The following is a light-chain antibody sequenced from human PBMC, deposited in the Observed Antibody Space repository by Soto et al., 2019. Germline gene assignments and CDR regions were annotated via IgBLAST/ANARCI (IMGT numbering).Light chain of an antibody. Sequence: EKVMTQSPATVSVYLGEKATLSCRASQSVSSNLAWYQLKPGQAPRLLIYGASTRATGIPARFSGSGSGTDFTLTIGSLQSEDFAVYYCQQYYDWPITFGQGTRLEI. V-gene: IGKV3-15*01. CDR3: QQYYDWPIT. J-gene: IGKJ5*01. CDR2: GAS. CDR1: QSVSSN.